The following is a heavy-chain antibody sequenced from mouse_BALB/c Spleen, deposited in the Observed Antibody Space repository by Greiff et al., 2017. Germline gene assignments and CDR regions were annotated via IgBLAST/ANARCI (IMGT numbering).Heavy chain of an antibody. CDR2: ISNGGGST. CDR1: GFTFSSYT. D-gene: IGHD2-14*01. Sequence: EVQVVESGGGLVQPGGSLKLSCAASGFTFSSYTMSWVRQTPEKRLEWVAYISNGGGSTYYPDTVKGRFTISRDNAKNTLYLQMSSLKSEDTAMYYCARLRYGYAMDYWGQGTSVTVSS. CDR3: ARLRYGYAMDY. V-gene: IGHV5-12-2*01. J-gene: IGHJ4*01.